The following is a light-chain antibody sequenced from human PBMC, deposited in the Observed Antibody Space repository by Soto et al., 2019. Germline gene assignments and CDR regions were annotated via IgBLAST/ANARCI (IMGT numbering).Light chain of an antibody. V-gene: IGLV1-44*01. J-gene: IGLJ2*01. CDR2: SNN. CDR1: SSNIGSNA. CDR3: AAWDDSLNGVL. Sequence: QSVVTQPPSASGTPGQRVTISCSGSSSNIGSNAVNWYQQFPETAPKLLIYSNNQRPSGVPDRFSGSKSGTSASLAISGLQSEDEADYYCAAWDDSLNGVLFGGGTKVTVL.